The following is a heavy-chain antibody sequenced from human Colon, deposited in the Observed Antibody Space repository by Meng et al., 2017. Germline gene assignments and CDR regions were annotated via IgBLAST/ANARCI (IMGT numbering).Heavy chain of an antibody. CDR2: IYLSGSP. D-gene: IGHD6-19*01. J-gene: IGHJ4*02. V-gene: IGHV4-4*02. CDR3: ARHGGWHFDY. Sequence: QGERLESGPGLVEPSGTLSLTCAVSGGSISSSNYWSWVRQPPGKGLEWIGQIYLSGSPSYNPSLESRVTISVDKSKNQLSLRLTSVTAADTAIYYCARHGGWHFDYWGQGTLVTVSS. CDR1: GGSISSSNY.